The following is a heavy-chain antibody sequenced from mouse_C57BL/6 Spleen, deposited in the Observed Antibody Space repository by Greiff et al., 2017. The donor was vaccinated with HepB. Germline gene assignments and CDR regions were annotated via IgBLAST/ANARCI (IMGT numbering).Heavy chain of an antibody. J-gene: IGHJ1*03. CDR3: ARYIRYFDV. V-gene: IGHV7-3*01. CDR2: IRNKANGYTT. CDR1: GFTFTDYY. Sequence: EVKLMESGGGLVQPGGSLSLSCAASGFTFTDYYMSWVRQPPGKALEWLGFIRNKANGYTTEYSASVKGRFTISRDNSQSILYLQMNALRAEDSATYYCARYIRYFDVWGTGTTVTVSS.